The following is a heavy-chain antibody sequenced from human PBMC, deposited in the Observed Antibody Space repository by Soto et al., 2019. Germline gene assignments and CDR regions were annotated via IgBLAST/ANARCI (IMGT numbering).Heavy chain of an antibody. CDR3: AREVLWSGDHYALDV. CDR2: IWSDGSKK. D-gene: IGHD3-3*01. V-gene: IGHV3-33*01. Sequence: QVQLEESGGGVVQPGRSLRLSCAASGFTFSSSVMHWVRQAPGRGLEWVAVIWSDGSKKYYADSVTGRFAISRDNSINTLYLQMRSLSAEDTAVYYCAREVLWSGDHYALDVWGQGTTVTVSS. J-gene: IGHJ6*02. CDR1: GFTFSSSV.